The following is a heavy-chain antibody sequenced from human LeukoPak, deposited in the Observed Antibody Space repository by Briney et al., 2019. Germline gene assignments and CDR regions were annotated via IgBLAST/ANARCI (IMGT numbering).Heavy chain of an antibody. CDR1: GLTDSSTF. V-gene: IGHV3-53*01. CDR2: MYSGGTT. D-gene: IGHD3-10*01. Sequence: GGSLRLSCAASGLTDSSTFMSWVRQVPGKGLEWVSIMYSGGTTHYPDSVKGRFTISRDNSKSTLYLQMDSLRAEDTAVYYCTRNTDYYGSGTYGYFDHWGRGTLVIVSS. J-gene: IGHJ2*01. CDR3: TRNTDYYGSGTYGYFDH.